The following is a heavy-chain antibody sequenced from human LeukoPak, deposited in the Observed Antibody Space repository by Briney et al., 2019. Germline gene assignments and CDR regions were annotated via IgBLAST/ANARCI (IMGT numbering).Heavy chain of an antibody. Sequence: SETLSLTCTVSSGSISSYYWSWIRQPPGKGLEWLGRVYSSGVGNYNPSLTSRVTMSVDTSKNQFSLKLTSLTAADTAVYYCAREEFLHEIDSSGYFVYWGQGTLVTVSS. J-gene: IGHJ4*02. CDR3: AREEFLHEIDSSGYFVY. CDR2: VYSSGVG. V-gene: IGHV4-4*07. CDR1: SGSISSYY. D-gene: IGHD3-22*01.